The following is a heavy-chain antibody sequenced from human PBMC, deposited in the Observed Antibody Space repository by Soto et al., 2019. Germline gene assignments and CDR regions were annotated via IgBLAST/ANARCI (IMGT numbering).Heavy chain of an antibody. J-gene: IGHJ4*02. V-gene: IGHV4-31*03. D-gene: IGHD3-22*01. Sequence: KASETLSLTCTVSCGSISSGGYYWSWIRQHPGKGLEWIGYIYYSGSTYYNPSLKSRVTISVDTSKNQFSLKLSSVTAADTAVYYCARSVAMIVVGFDYWGQGTLVTVSS. CDR2: IYYSGST. CDR1: CGSISSGGYY. CDR3: ARSVAMIVVGFDY.